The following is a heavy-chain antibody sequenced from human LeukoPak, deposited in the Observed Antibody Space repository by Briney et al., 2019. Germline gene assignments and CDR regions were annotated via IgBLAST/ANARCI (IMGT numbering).Heavy chain of an antibody. Sequence: SETLSLTCTVSGGSISSTIYYWGWIRQPPGKGLEWIGSIDYSGSTYYNPSLKSRVTISVDTSKNQFSLNLSSVTAADTAVYYCARTITVIKRYFDFWGEGTLVTVSS. D-gene: IGHD3-22*01. V-gene: IGHV4-39*01. CDR3: ARTITVIKRYFDF. CDR2: IDYSGST. CDR1: GGSISSTIYY. J-gene: IGHJ4*02.